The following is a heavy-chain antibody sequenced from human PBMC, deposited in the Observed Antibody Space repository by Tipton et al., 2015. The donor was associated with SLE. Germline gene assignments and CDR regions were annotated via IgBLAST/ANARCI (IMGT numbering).Heavy chain of an antibody. D-gene: IGHD3-3*01. V-gene: IGHV4-34*01. Sequence: TLSLTCAVHGGSFSGYYWSWIRQPPGKGLEWIGEINHSGSTNYNPSLKSRVTISVDTSKNQFSLKLSSVTAADTAVYYCARGPDTIQGTFQHWGQGTLVTVSS. CDR3: ARGPDTIQGTFQH. CDR2: INHSGST. J-gene: IGHJ1*01. CDR1: GGSFSGYY.